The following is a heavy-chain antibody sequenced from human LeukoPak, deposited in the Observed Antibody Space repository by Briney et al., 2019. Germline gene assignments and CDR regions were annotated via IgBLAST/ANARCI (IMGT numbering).Heavy chain of an antibody. CDR1: GFTFINYW. CDR2: INGVGTTI. V-gene: IGHV3-74*01. J-gene: IGHJ4*02. Sequence: GGSLRLSCAASGFTFINYWMHWVRQAPGKGLVWVSRINGVGTTISYADSVKGRFTISRDNAKNTLYLQVNSLRAEDTAVYYCAKEAAGADFDDWGQGTLVTVSP. D-gene: IGHD6-13*01. CDR3: AKEAAGADFDD.